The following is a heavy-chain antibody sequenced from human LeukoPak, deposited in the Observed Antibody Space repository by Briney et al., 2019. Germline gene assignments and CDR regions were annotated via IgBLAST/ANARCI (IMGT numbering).Heavy chain of an antibody. CDR1: GGSISSGSYY. V-gene: IGHV4-61*02. J-gene: IGHJ4*02. CDR3: ARGRAAAGIPFDY. Sequence: SDTLSLTCTVSGGSISSGSYYWSWTRQPAGKGLEWIGRIYTSGSTNYNPSLKSRVTISVDTSKNQFSLKLSSVTAADTAVYYCARGRAAAGIPFDYWGQGTLVTVSS. D-gene: IGHD6-13*01. CDR2: IYTSGST.